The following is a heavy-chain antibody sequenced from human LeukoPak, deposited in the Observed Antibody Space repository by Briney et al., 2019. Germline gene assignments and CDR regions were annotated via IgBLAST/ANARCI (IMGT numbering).Heavy chain of an antibody. D-gene: IGHD4/OR15-4a*01. Sequence: KPSETLSLTCSFSGGSISNYYWSWVRQPPGKGLEWIGYIYYSGSTDYNPSLKSRVTISIDTSKNHFSLRLSSVTAADTASYYCARGYANGPNYYFDYWGQGTLVTVSS. J-gene: IGHJ4*02. CDR1: GGSISNYY. V-gene: IGHV4-59*01. CDR3: ARGYANGPNYYFDY. CDR2: IYYSGST.